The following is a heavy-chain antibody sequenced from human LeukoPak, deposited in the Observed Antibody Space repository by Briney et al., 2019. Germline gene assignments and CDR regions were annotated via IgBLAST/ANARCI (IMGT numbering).Heavy chain of an antibody. V-gene: IGHV1-69*13. Sequence: SVKVSCKASGDTFSNYNINWVRQAPGQGLEWMGEIIPIFNTPNYAQKFQGRVTFSADDSTSTAYMELSSLRSEDTAVYYCARNRDDTSPGSDAFDVWGQGTMVTVSS. CDR1: GDTFSNYN. D-gene: IGHD3-22*01. J-gene: IGHJ3*01. CDR3: ARNRDDTSPGSDAFDV. CDR2: IIPIFNTP.